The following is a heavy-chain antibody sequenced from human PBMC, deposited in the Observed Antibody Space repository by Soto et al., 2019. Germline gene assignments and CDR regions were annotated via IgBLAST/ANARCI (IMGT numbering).Heavy chain of an antibody. D-gene: IGHD3-10*01. CDR2: IGTAGDT. Sequence: GGSLRLPCAAYGFTFSSYDMHWVRQATGKGLEWVSPIGTAGDTYYPGSVKGRFTISRENAKNSLYLQMNSLRAGDTAVYYGARGLFYYGSVWGKGTTVTVSS. J-gene: IGHJ6*04. CDR1: GFTFSSYD. CDR3: ARGLFYYGSV. V-gene: IGHV3-13*01.